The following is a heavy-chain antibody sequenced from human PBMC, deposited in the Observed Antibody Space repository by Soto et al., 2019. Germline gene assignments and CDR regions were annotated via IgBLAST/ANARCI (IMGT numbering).Heavy chain of an antibody. Sequence: QVQLVQSGAEVKNPGPSVKVSCKASGYTFTRYGIGWARQAPGQGLEWMGWINTYNGNTNYAQNVQGRVTLTTDTSTSTAYRELRILRSNDTAIYYCAMVDVYVTPSPQDVWGQGTTVIVSS. V-gene: IGHV1-18*01. D-gene: IGHD3-16*01. CDR1: GYTFTRYG. CDR3: AMVDVYVTPSPQDV. CDR2: INTYNGNT. J-gene: IGHJ6*02.